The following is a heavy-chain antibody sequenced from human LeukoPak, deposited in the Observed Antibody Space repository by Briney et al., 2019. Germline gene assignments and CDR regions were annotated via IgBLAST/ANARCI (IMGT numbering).Heavy chain of an antibody. D-gene: IGHD6-13*01. J-gene: IGHJ3*01. CDR1: GGSISSYY. CDR3: ARISSSNWYNERGAFDV. CDR2: VYYTGST. V-gene: IGHV4-59*01. Sequence: PSETLSLTCTVSGGSISSYYWSWVRQPPGKELEWIGFVYYTGSTNYSPSLKSRVTISVDTSKDQFSLKLRSVTAAGTAVYYCARISSSNWYNERGAFDVWGQGAMVTVSS.